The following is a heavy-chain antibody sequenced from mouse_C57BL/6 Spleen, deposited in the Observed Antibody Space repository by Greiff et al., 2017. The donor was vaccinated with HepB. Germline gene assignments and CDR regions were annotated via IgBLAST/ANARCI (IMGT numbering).Heavy chain of an antibody. CDR3: ARGERLILDY. Sequence: VQLQQSGAELVRPGSSVKLSCKASGYTFTSYWMHWVKQRPIQGLEWIGNIDPSDSETHYNQKFKDKATLTVDKSSSTAYMQLSSLTSEDSAVYYCARGERLILDYWGQGTTLTVSS. V-gene: IGHV1-52*01. J-gene: IGHJ2*01. CDR2: IDPSDSET. CDR1: GYTFTSYW. D-gene: IGHD1-1*01.